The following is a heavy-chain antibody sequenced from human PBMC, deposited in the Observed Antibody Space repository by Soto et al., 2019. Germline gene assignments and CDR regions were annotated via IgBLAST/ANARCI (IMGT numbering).Heavy chain of an antibody. CDR3: TRPIAITSSGWYAFDYSYMDV. J-gene: IGHJ6*03. D-gene: IGHD6-19*01. CDR2: IRSKAYGGTT. V-gene: IGHV3-49*03. Sequence: GGSLRLSCTASGFTFGDYAMSWFRQAPGKGLEWVGFIRSKAYGGTTEYAASVKGRFTTSRDDSKSIAYLQMNSLKTEDTAVYYCTRPIAITSSGWYAFDYSYMDVWGKGTTVTVSS. CDR1: GFTFGDYA.